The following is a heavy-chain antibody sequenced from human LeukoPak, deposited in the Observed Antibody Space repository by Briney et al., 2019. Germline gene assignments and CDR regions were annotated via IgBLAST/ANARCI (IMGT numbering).Heavy chain of an antibody. CDR1: GFTFSSYG. J-gene: IGHJ4*02. CDR2: IWYDGSNK. Sequence: GGSLRLSCAASGFTFSSYGMHWVRQAPGKGLEWVAVIWYDGSNKYYADSVKGRFTISRDSAKNSLYLQMNSLRAEDTAVYYCARSNYFDFWGQGTLVTVSS. CDR3: ARSNYFDF. V-gene: IGHV3-33*01.